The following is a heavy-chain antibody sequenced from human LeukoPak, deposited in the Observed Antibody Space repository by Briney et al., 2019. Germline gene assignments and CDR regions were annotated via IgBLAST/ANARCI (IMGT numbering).Heavy chain of an antibody. Sequence: AESILSSTKGSGNIFTSYWIGWVRQMPGKGLEWMGIIYPGDSDTRYSPSFQGQVTISSDKTISTAYLQWSSLKASDTAMYYCARGQLLYGGNSYAFDIWGHGETFSASS. CDR1: GNIFTSYW. D-gene: IGHD4-23*01. CDR3: ARGQLLYGGNSYAFDI. V-gene: IGHV5-51*01. CDR2: IYPGDSDT. J-gene: IGHJ3*02.